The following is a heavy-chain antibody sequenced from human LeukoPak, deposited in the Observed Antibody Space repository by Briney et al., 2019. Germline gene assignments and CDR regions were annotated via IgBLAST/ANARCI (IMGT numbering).Heavy chain of an antibody. CDR2: INPNSGGT. J-gene: IGHJ6*03. Sequence: ASVKVSCKASGYTFTGYYMHWVRQAPGQGLEWMGWINPNSGGTNYAQKFQGRVTMTRDTSISTAYMELSRLRSDDTAVYYCARSCSSTSCYTPDYYYYYMDVWGKGTTVTISS. CDR1: GYTFTGYY. CDR3: ARSCSSTSCYTPDYYYYYMDV. D-gene: IGHD2-2*02. V-gene: IGHV1-2*02.